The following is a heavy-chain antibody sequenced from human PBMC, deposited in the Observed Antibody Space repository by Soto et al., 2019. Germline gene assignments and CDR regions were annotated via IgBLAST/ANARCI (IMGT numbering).Heavy chain of an antibody. J-gene: IGHJ6*02. CDR1: GGSISSYY. CDR3: ARGHHYYYGMDV. V-gene: IGHV4-59*01. Sequence: PSETLSLTCTVSGGSISSYYWSWIRQPPGKGLEWIGYIYYSGSTNYNPSLKSRVTISVDTSKNQFSLKLSSVTAADTAVYYCARGHHYYYGMDVWGQGTTVTVSS. CDR2: IYYSGST.